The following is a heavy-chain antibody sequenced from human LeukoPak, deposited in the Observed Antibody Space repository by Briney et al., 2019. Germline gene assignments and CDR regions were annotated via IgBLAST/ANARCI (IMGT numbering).Heavy chain of an antibody. V-gene: IGHV1-8*01. CDR3: ARASRQVKGYDSAGYYYFGY. CDR1: GYTFTSYD. J-gene: IGHJ4*02. Sequence: ASVKVSCKASGYTFTSYDINWVRQATGQGLEWMGWMNPGSGNTGLAQKFQGRVTMTSNTSTSTAYMELSSLRSEDTAVYFCARASRQVKGYDSAGYYYFGYWGQGAVVTFSS. CDR2: MNPGSGNT. D-gene: IGHD3-22*01.